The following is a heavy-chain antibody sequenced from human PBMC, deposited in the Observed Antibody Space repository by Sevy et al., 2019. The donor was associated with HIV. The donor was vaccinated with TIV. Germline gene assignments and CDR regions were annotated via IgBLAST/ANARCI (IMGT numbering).Heavy chain of an antibody. V-gene: IGHV3-33*01. Sequence: GGSLRLSCAASGFTFSSYGMHWVRQAPGKGLEWVAIIWYDGSNKKYADSVKGRFSISRDNSKNTLYLQMNSLRAEETAVYYCAREGIAVAGIGYYFDYWGQGTLVTVSS. D-gene: IGHD6-19*01. J-gene: IGHJ4*02. CDR2: IWYDGSNK. CDR3: AREGIAVAGIGYYFDY. CDR1: GFTFSSYG.